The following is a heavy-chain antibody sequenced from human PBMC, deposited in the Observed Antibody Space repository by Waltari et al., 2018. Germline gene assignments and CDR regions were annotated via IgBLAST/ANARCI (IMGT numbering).Heavy chain of an antibody. Sequence: EVQLVESGGGLVQPGGSLSLSCVVSGLNPDEYGIHWVRQAPGKGLEWVSGILWNSGYTGYADSVKGRFTISRNKPKNSLYLQMDSLRPEDTALYYCTRDLSPGGADVWGQGTTVTVS. J-gene: IGHJ6*02. CDR1: GLNPDEYG. CDR2: ILWNSGYT. V-gene: IGHV3-9*02. D-gene: IGHD4-17*01. CDR3: TRDLSPGGADV.